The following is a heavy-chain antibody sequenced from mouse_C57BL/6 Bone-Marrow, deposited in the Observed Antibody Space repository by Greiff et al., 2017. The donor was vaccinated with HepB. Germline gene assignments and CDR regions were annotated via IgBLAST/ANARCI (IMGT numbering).Heavy chain of an antibody. CDR3: ARAYPFDY. V-gene: IGHV3-6*01. CDR2: ISYDGSN. Sequence: LMESGPGLVKPSQSLSLTCSVTGYSITSGYYWNWIRQFPGNKLEWMGYISYDGSNNYNPSLKNRISITRDTSKNQFFLKLNSVTTEDTATYYCARAYPFDYWGQGTTLTVSS. CDR1: GYSITSGYY. J-gene: IGHJ2*01.